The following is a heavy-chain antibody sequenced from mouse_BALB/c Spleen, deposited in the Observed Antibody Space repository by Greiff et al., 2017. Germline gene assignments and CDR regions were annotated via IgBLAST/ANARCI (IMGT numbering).Heavy chain of an antibody. CDR1: GYSITSGYY. J-gene: IGHJ4*01. CDR2: ISYDGSN. Sequence: EVQLQESGPGLVKPSQSLSLTCSVTGYSITSGYYWTWIRQFPGNKLEWMGYISYDGSNNYNPSLKNRISITRDTSKNQFFLKLNSVTTEDTATYYCARVYGSMDYWGQGTSVTVSS. V-gene: IGHV3-6*02. CDR3: ARVYGSMDY. D-gene: IGHD1-1*01.